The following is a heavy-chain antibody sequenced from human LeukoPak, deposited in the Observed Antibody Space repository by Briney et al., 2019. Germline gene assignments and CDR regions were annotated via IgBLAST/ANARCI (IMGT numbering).Heavy chain of an antibody. J-gene: IGHJ4*02. D-gene: IGHD5-12*01. CDR1: GFTFSNYN. V-gene: IGHV3-48*04. Sequence: GGSLRLSCAASGFTFSNYNMNWVRQAPGKGLEWVSYISSSGSTIYYADSVKGRFTISRDNAKNSLYLQMNSLRAEDTAVYYCARDSRATAVDYWGQGTLVTVSS. CDR3: ARDSRATAVDY. CDR2: ISSSGSTI.